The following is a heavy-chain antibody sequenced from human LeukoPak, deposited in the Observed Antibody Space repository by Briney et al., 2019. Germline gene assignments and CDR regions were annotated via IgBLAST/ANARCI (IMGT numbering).Heavy chain of an antibody. CDR2: ISSSSSYI. J-gene: IGHJ4*02. V-gene: IGHV3-21*01. CDR1: GFTFSSYS. CDR3: AGDSSGYYLFDY. Sequence: PGGSLRLSCAASGFTFSSYSMNWVRQAPGKGLEWVSSISSSSSYIYYADSVKGRFTISRDSAKNSLYLQMNSLRAEDTAVYYCAGDSSGYYLFDYWGQGTLVTVSS. D-gene: IGHD3-22*01.